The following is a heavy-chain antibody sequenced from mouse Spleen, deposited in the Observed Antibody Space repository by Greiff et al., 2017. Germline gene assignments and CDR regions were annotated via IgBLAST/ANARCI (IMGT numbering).Heavy chain of an antibody. D-gene: IGHD1-1*01. Sequence: VQLQQPGAELVKPGASVKLSCKASGYTFTSYWMHWVKQRPGQGLEWIGMIHPNSGSTNYNEKFKSKATLTVDKSSSTAYMQLSSLTSEDSAVYYCASLYYYGSYYFGYWGQGTTLTVSS. CDR3: ASLYYYGSYYFGY. J-gene: IGHJ2*01. CDR1: GYTFTSYW. V-gene: IGHV1-64*01. CDR2: IHPNSGST.